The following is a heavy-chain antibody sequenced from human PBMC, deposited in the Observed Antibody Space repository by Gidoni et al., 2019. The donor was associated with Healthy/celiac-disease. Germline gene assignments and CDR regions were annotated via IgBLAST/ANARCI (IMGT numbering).Heavy chain of an antibody. CDR3: VKDECSSTSCYENGPFDY. J-gene: IGHJ4*02. CDR2: ISSNGGST. V-gene: IGHV3-64D*08. D-gene: IGHD2-2*01. Sequence: EVQLVESGGGLVQPGGSLRLSCSASGFTFSSYAMHWVRQAPGKGLEYVSAISSNGGSTYYADSVKGRFTISRDNSKNTLYLQMSSLRAEDTAVYYCVKDECSSTSCYENGPFDYWGQGTLVTVSS. CDR1: GFTFSSYA.